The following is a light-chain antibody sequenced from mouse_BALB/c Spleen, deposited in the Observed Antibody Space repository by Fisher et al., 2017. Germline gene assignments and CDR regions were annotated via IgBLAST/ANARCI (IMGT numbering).Light chain of an antibody. CDR1: SSVSSSY. J-gene: IGKJ5*01. CDR2: STS. CDR3: QQWSSNPLT. V-gene: IGKV4-57-1*01. Sequence: DIVMTQSTAIMSASPGEKVTMTCRASSSVSSSYLHWYQQKSGASPKLWIYSTSNLASGVPARFSGSGSGTSYSLTISSMEAEDAATYYCQQWSSNPLTFGAGTKLELK.